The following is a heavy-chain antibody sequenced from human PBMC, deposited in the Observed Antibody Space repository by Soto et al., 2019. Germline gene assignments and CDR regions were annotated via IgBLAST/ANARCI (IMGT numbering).Heavy chain of an antibody. D-gene: IGHD6-6*01. J-gene: IGHJ4*02. CDR3: TTGSTSTKNY. Sequence: PGGSLRLSCAASGFTFSDAWLSWVRQAPGKGLEWVGRIKSKTDGGTTDYTAPVNGRFTISRDDSKNTLYLQMNSLKIEDTAVYYCTTGSTSTKNYWGQGTLVTVSS. CDR2: IKSKTDGGTT. CDR1: GFTFSDAW. V-gene: IGHV3-15*01.